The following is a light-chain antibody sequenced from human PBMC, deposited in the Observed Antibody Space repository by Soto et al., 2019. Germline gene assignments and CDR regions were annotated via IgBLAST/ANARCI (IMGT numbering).Light chain of an antibody. Sequence: QSALTQPASVSGSPGQSTTFSCTGTSSDIGSYNLVSWYQQHPGKAPKLIIYEVSKRPSGVSNRFSGSKSGNTASLTISGLYADDVADYYRCSYASDNIFYVFGSGTKVTVL. V-gene: IGLV2-23*02. CDR3: CSYASDNIFYV. CDR1: SSDIGSYNL. J-gene: IGLJ1*01. CDR2: EVS.